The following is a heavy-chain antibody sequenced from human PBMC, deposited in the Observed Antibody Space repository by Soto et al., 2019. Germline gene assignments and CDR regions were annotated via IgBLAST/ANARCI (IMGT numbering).Heavy chain of an antibody. CDR2: IKEDGSEK. J-gene: IGHJ4*02. CDR1: GFTFNTYW. D-gene: IGHD2-21*01. Sequence: PGGSLRLSCAASGFTFNTYWMSWVRQAPGKGLEWVANIKEDGSEKYYVDSVKGRFTISRDNAKNSLYLQMNSLRAEDTAVYYCAKRGDDFDFWGQGTLVTVSS. CDR3: AKRGDDFDF. V-gene: IGHV3-7*01.